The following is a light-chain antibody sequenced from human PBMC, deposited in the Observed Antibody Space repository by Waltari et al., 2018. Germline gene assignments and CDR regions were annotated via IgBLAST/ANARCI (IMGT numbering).Light chain of an antibody. CDR3: CAHAGSGIWV. CDR2: EDT. V-gene: IGLV2-23*01. J-gene: IGLJ3*02. Sequence: QSALTQPASVSGSPGQSLTLSCTGTSSDFGSYNLVSWYQQHPGKVPKLIIYEDTKRPSGVSDRFSGSKSGNTASLTISGLQAEDEADYHCCAHAGSGIWVFGGGTKLTVL. CDR1: SSDFGSYNL.